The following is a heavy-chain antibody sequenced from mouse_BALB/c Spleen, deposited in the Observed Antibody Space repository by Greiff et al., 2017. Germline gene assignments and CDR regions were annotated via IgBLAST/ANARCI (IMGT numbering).Heavy chain of an antibody. J-gene: IGHJ4*01. Sequence: EVKLVESGGGLVKPGGSLKLSCAASGFTFSDYYMYWVRQTPEKRLEWVATISDGGSYTYYPDSVKGRFTISRDNAKNNLYLQMRSLKSEDTAMYYCARAYDYDGGYYAMDYWGQGTSVTVSS. D-gene: IGHD2-4*01. CDR2: ISDGGSYT. CDR3: ARAYDYDGGYYAMDY. CDR1: GFTFSDYY. V-gene: IGHV5-4*02.